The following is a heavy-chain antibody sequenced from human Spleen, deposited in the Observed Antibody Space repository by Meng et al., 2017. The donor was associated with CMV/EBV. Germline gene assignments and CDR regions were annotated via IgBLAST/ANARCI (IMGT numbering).Heavy chain of an antibody. J-gene: IGHJ4*02. CDR2: IHPHRGDT. CDR3: ARLLSGGWERGLGDY. Sequence: ASVKVSCKASGYTFTAHYFHWVRQAPGQGLEWMGWIHPHRGDTNYAQKFQDRVTLTRDTSTGTAFMELTSLRSDDTAVYYCARLLSGGWERGLGDYWGQGTLVTVSS. CDR1: GYTFTAHY. D-gene: IGHD2-15*01. V-gene: IGHV1-2*02.